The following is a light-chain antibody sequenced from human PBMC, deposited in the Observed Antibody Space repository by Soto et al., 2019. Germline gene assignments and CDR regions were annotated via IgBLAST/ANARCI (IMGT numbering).Light chain of an antibody. CDR3: CLYGGSNNYLV. CDR1: SSDVAKYTF. CDR2: EVS. V-gene: IGLV2-23*02. J-gene: IGLJ2*01. Sequence: QSALTQPASVSGAPGQSITISCTGTSSDVAKYTFVSWYAQHPGKAPKLIIFEVSKRPSGVSNRFSGSKSGNTASLTISGLQAEDEADYFCCLYGGSNNYLVFGGGTKVTVL.